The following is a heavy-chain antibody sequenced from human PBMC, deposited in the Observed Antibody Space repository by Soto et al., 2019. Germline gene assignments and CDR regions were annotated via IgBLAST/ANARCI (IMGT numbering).Heavy chain of an antibody. Sequence: QITLKESGPTLVKPTQTLTLTCTFSGFSLSTSGVGVGWIRQPPGKALEWLAFLYWDDDKRYRPSLKSRLTITKDTSKNEVVLTKTNMDPGDTATYDSAQGGEGHGIRTSCYGDNSFDPWGQGILVTVSS. CDR2: LYWDDDK. CDR1: GFSLSTSGVG. J-gene: IGHJ5*02. CDR3: AQGGEGHGIRTSCYGDNSFDP. D-gene: IGHD2-2*01. V-gene: IGHV2-5*02.